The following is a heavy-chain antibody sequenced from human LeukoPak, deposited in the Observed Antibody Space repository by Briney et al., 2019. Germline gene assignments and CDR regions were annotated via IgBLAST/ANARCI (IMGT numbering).Heavy chain of an antibody. CDR2: ISGSGGNT. Sequence: PGGSLRLSCAASGFTFKRYHMSWVRQAPGKGLEWVSSISGSGGNTYYADSVKGRFTISRDNSKNTLYLQMNSLRAEDTAVYYCAREGDELLRRWWFDPWGQGTLVTVSS. V-gene: IGHV3-23*01. J-gene: IGHJ5*02. CDR3: AREGDELLRRWWFDP. D-gene: IGHD3-10*01. CDR1: GFTFKRYH.